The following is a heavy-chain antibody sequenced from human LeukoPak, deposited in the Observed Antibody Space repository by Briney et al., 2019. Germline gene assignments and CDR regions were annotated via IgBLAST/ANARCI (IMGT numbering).Heavy chain of an antibody. J-gene: IGHJ6*03. V-gene: IGHV1-8*03. Sequence: ASVKVSCKASGYTFTSYDINWVRQATGQGLEWMGWMNPNSGNTGYAQKFQGRVTITRNTSISTAYMELSSLRSEDTAVYYCATAFRRDYYYYMDVWGKGTTVTVSS. CDR1: GYTFTSYD. CDR3: ATAFRRDYYYYMDV. D-gene: IGHD3-3*02. CDR2: MNPNSGNT.